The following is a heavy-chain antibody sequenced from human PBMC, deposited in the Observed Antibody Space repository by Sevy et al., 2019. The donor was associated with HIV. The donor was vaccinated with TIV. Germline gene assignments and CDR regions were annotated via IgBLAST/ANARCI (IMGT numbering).Heavy chain of an antibody. CDR2: ISPEGSRI. CDR3: AKDRGWKTFDY. J-gene: IGHJ4*02. CDR1: GFGFSGTW. Sequence: GSLRLSCAASGFGFSGTWMNWVRQAPGEGLGWVAIISPEGSRIDYADSGKGRLIISRDNANSSVSLQMNSLGVEDMGVYYCAKDRGWKTFDYWGQGALVTVSS. V-gene: IGHV3-7*04. D-gene: IGHD3-10*01.